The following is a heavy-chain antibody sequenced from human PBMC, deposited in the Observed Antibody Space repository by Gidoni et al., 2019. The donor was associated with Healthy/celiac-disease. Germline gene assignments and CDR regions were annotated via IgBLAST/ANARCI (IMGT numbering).Heavy chain of an antibody. J-gene: IGHJ5*02. CDR3: ARGGVAVAGFEGAQESGSWFDP. Sequence: QVQLQESGPGLVKPSETLSLTCTVPGGSISSYYWSWIRQPPGKGLEWIGYPYYSGSTNYNPSLKSRVTISVDTSKNQFSLKLSSVTAADTAGYYCARGGVAVAGFEGAQESGSWFDPWGQGTLVTVSA. V-gene: IGHV4-59*01. D-gene: IGHD6-19*01. CDR2: PYYSGST. CDR1: GGSISSYY.